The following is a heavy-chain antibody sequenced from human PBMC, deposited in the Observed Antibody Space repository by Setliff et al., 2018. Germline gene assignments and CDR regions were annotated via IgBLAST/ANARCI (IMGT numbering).Heavy chain of an antibody. D-gene: IGHD6-19*01. J-gene: IGHJ4*02. V-gene: IGHV3-23*01. CDR2: ISGSGGST. CDR1: GFTFSSYA. Sequence: GGSLRLSCAASGFTFSSYAMSWVRQAPGKGLEWVSAISGSGGSTYYADSVKGRFTISRDNSKNTLYLQMNSLRAEDTAVYYCAKDRNGYSSGWTLFDYWGQGTLGTVSS. CDR3: AKDRNGYSSGWTLFDY.